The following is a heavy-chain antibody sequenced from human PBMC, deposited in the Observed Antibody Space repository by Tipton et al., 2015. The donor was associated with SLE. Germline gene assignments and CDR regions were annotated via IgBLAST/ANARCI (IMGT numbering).Heavy chain of an antibody. CDR1: DGAFSGYY. CDR3: ARTQYTFGGVIAPFDY. D-gene: IGHD3-16*02. CDR2: INHAGST. Sequence: TLSLTCAVHDGAFSGYYWSWIRQPPGKGLEWIGEINHAGSTNYNPSLKSRVTISVDTSRNHFSLKLRSVTAADTAVYYCARTQYTFGGVIAPFDYWGQGTLVTVSS. V-gene: IGHV4-34*01. J-gene: IGHJ4*02.